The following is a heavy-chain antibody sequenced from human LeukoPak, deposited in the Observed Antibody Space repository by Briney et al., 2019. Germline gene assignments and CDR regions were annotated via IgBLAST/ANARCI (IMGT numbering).Heavy chain of an antibody. CDR3: ARANYDYVWGSYRYSYYFDY. CDR1: GYTFTSYG. Sequence: GASVKVSCKASGYTFTSYGISWVRQDPGQGLNWMGWITPSNGNTDYAQKLQGRVTMTTDTSTSTAYMELRSLRSDDTAVYYCARANYDYVWGSYRYSYYFDYWGQGTLVTVSS. V-gene: IGHV1-18*01. J-gene: IGHJ4*02. D-gene: IGHD3-16*02. CDR2: ITPSNGNT.